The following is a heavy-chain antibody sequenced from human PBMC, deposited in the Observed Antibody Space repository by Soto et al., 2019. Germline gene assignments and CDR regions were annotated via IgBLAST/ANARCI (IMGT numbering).Heavy chain of an antibody. J-gene: IGHJ3*02. D-gene: IGHD2-15*01. V-gene: IGHV1-69*01. CDR1: GGTFSNYA. Sequence: QVQLVQSGAEVKKPGSSVKVSCKASGGTFSNYAISWVRQAPGQGLEWMGGIIPIFATANYAQKFQGRVTINADESTSTAYMELSSLRSEDTAVYYCARGGYCSGGSCYSSFDIWGQGTMVTVSS. CDR2: IIPIFATA. CDR3: ARGGYCSGGSCYSSFDI.